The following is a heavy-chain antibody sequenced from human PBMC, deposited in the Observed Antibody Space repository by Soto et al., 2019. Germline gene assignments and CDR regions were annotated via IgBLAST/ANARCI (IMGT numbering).Heavy chain of an antibody. CDR2: IRVAQNSP. Sequence: QVQLVQSGAEVKEPGASVKVSCKTSGYTFTSHTLHWARQAPGQGLEWMGWIRVAQNSPRYAQRFQGRVTFSTDTSAATGYMDLSDLTRGNTAVYSFSRGPEDGVPGDYWGRGPLVAVSS. J-gene: IGHJ4*02. D-gene: IGHD2-8*01. CDR1: GYTFTSHT. CDR3: SRGPEDGVPGDY. V-gene: IGHV1-3*01.